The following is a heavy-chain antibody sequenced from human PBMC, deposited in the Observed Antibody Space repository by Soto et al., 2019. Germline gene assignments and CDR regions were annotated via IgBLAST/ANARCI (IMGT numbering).Heavy chain of an antibody. Sequence: QVRLIQSGPEMMQPGASVRVSCTASGFTALSYAFHWVRQAPGQGPEWLGWLNGGVDGTSYSQRLQGRVTSSRVTSSNTVYLEVKALTCADTAVYYCAREVKGVSSFDYWGQGTLVTVSS. V-gene: IGHV1-3*01. CDR2: LNGGVDGT. CDR3: AREVKGVSSFDY. CDR1: GFTALSYA. D-gene: IGHD3-10*01. J-gene: IGHJ4*02.